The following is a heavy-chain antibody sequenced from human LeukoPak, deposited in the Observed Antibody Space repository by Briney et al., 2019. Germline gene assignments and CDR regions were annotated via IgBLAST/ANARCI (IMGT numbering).Heavy chain of an antibody. CDR2: IYYGGST. CDR1: GGSISSYD. Sequence: WETLSLTCTVSGGSISSYDWSWIRQPPGKGLEWMGYIYYGGSTNYNPSLKSRVTISVDKSKNQFSLKLSSVTAADTAVYYCASHDYGDHVWFDPWGQGTLVTVSS. J-gene: IGHJ5*02. V-gene: IGHV4-59*08. CDR3: ASHDYGDHVWFDP. D-gene: IGHD4-17*01.